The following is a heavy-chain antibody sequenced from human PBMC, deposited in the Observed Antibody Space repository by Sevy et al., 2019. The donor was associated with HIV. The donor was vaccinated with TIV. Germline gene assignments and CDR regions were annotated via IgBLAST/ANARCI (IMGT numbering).Heavy chain of an antibody. Sequence: SETLSLTCAVSGDSIISTNWWSWVRQPPGKRLEWIGEILHSGSTNYNPSLKSRVTISVDKSKNQVSLNLSSVTAADTAVYYCVREGTTTSFDYWVQGALVTVSS. J-gene: IGHJ4*02. D-gene: IGHD1-26*01. CDR2: ILHSGST. CDR1: GDSIISTNW. CDR3: VREGTTTSFDY. V-gene: IGHV4-4*02.